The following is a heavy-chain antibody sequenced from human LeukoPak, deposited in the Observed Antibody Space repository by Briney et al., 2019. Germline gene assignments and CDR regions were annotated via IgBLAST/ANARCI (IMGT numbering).Heavy chain of an antibody. J-gene: IGHJ5*02. V-gene: IGHV1-69*05. D-gene: IGHD1-26*01. CDR1: GGTFSSYA. CDR3: AGVEYGGSYRWFDP. Sequence: ASVKVSCKASGGTFSSYAISWVRQAPGQGLEWMGGIIPIFGTANYAQKFQGRVTITTDESTSTAYMELSSLRSEDTAVYYCAGVEYGGSYRWFDPWGQGTLVTVSS. CDR2: IIPIFGTA.